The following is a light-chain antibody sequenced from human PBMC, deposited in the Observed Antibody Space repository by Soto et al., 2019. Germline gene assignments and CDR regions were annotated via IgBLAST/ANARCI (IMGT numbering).Light chain of an antibody. V-gene: IGLV2-14*01. CDR1: SSDVGGYNY. CDR3: SSYTSSSTYV. Sequence: QSALTQPASVSGSPGQSITISCTGTSSDVGGYNYVSWYQQHPGKAPKVMIYDVSNRPSGVSNRFSGSKSGNTASLTICGLQAEDEADYYCSSYTSSSTYVFGTGTKLTVL. J-gene: IGLJ1*01. CDR2: DVS.